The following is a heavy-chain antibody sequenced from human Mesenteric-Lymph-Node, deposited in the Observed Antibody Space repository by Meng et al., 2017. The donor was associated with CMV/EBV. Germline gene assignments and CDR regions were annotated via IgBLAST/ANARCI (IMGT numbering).Heavy chain of an antibody. CDR2: IYYSGST. CDR1: GGSISSYY. D-gene: IGHD3-3*01. CDR3: ARTAKYDFWSGTYYYYYAMDV. V-gene: IGHV4-59*01. J-gene: IGHJ6*02. Sequence: SETLSLTCTVSGGSISSYYWSWIRQPPGKGLEWIGYIYYSGSTNYNPSLKSRVTISVGTSKNQFSLELSSVTAADTAVYFCARTAKYDFWSGTYYYYYAMDVWGQGTTVTVSS.